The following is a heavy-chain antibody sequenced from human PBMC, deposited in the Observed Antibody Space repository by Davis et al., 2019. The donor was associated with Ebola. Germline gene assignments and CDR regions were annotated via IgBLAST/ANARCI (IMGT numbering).Heavy chain of an antibody. CDR1: GGSISSSSW. D-gene: IGHD2-2*01. CDR3: ARGLGFIAPATHRAEQPPNYYYYYGMDV. J-gene: IGHJ6*04. Sequence: MPSETLSLTCAVSGGSISSSSWWSWVRQPPGKGLEWIGESFHSGSTKYNPSLKSRVTISVDKSKNQFSLKLKYVTAADTAVYYCARGLGFIAPATHRAEQPPNYYYYYGMDVWGKGTTVTVSS. V-gene: IGHV4-4*02. CDR2: SFHSGST.